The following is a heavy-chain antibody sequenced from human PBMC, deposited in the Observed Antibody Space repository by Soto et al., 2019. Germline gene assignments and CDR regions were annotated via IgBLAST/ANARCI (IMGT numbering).Heavy chain of an antibody. CDR3: ARDLRPYCTNGVCYTLAIPKNWFDP. J-gene: IGHJ5*02. CDR2: IYTSGST. CDR1: GGSISSYY. Sequence: PSETLSLTCTVSGGSISSYYWSWIRQPAGRGLEWIGRIYTSGSTNYNPSLKSRVTMSVDTSKNQFSLKLSSVTAADTAVYYCARDLRPYCTNGVCYTLAIPKNWFDPWGQGTLVTVSS. V-gene: IGHV4-4*07. D-gene: IGHD2-8*01.